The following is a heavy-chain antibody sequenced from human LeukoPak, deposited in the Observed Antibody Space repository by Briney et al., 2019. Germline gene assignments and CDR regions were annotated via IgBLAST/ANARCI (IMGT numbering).Heavy chain of an antibody. CDR1: GFTLSTNS. J-gene: IGHJ6*02. CDR2: IYSGGST. D-gene: IGHD3-22*01. CDR3: ARDRYDSSGYFRYYYGMDV. Sequence: PGGSLRLSCAASGFTLSTNSMNWVRHAPGKGLEWVSVIYSGGSTYYADSVKGRFTISRDNSKNTLYLQMNSLRAEDTAVYYCARDRYDSSGYFRYYYGMDVWGQGTTVTVS. V-gene: IGHV3-66*01.